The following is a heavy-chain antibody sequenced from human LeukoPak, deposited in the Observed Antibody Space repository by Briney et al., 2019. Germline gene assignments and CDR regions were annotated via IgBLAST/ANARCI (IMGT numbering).Heavy chain of an antibody. Sequence: GESLKISCKGSGYSFTSYWIGWVRQMPGKGLEWMGIIYPGDSDTRYSPSFQGQVTISADKSISTAYLQWSSLKTSDTAMYYCARHSRRGRYYDSSGYFDYWGQGTLVTVSS. J-gene: IGHJ4*02. D-gene: IGHD3-22*01. CDR1: GYSFTSYW. CDR3: ARHSRRGRYYDSSGYFDY. V-gene: IGHV5-51*01. CDR2: IYPGDSDT.